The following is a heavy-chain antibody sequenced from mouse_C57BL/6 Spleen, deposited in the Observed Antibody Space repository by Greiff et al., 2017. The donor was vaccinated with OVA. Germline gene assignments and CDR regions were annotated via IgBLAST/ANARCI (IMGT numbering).Heavy chain of an antibody. CDR2: IDPSDSET. CDR3: ARTLYDGYYGGFAY. D-gene: IGHD2-3*01. J-gene: IGHJ3*01. Sequence: QPGAELVRPGSSVQLSCKASGYTFTSYWMHWVKQRPIQGLEWIGNIDPSDSETHYNQKFKDKATLTVDKSSSTAYMQLSSLTSEDSAVYYCARTLYDGYYGGFAYWGQGTLVTVSA. V-gene: IGHV1-52*01. CDR1: GYTFTSYW.